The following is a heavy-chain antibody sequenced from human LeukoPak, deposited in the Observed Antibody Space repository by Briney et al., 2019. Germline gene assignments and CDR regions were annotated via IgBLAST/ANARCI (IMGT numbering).Heavy chain of an antibody. Sequence: PGGSLRLSCAASGFTFSSYAMSWVRQAPGKGLEWLSAISGSGGSTYYADSVKGRFTISRDNSKNTLYLQMNSLRAEDTAVYYCAKDGVGGSGSYYHWGQGTLVTVSS. V-gene: IGHV3-23*01. CDR3: AKDGVGGSGSYYH. J-gene: IGHJ5*02. D-gene: IGHD3-10*01. CDR1: GFTFSSYA. CDR2: ISGSGGST.